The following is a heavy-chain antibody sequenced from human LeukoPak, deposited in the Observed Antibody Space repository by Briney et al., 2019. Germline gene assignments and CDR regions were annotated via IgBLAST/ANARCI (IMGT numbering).Heavy chain of an antibody. CDR1: GGSISSSTYY. D-gene: IGHD1-26*01. CDR3: ARDNVVDATSGIDY. J-gene: IGHJ4*02. Sequence: PSETLSLTCTVSGGSISSSTYYWGWIRQPPGKGLEWIGSIYYSGSTYYNPSLKSRVTISLDTSKNQFSLKLTSMTAADTAVYFCARDNVVDATSGIDYWGQGTLVTVSS. CDR2: IYYSGST. V-gene: IGHV4-39*07.